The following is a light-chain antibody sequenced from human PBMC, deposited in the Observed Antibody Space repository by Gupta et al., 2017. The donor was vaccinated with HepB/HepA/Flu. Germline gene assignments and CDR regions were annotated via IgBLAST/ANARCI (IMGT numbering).Light chain of an antibody. CDR3: QQYNKRRT. CDR1: QSISSN. CDR2: GAS. J-gene: IGKJ1*01. Sequence: ETVMTQSPATLSLSLGERATLSCRASQSISSNLAWYQQKAGQAPRLLIYGASIRATGIPARFSGTGSGTDFPLTISSLQSEDFAIYYCQQYNKRRTFGQGTRVEIK. V-gene: IGKV3-15*01.